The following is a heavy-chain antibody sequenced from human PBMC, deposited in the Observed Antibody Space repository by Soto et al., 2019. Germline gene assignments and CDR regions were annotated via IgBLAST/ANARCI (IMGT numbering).Heavy chain of an antibody. CDR3: ERGPSGRYYGSGSYYNEHAFDI. CDR2: MNPNSGNT. Sequence: ASVKVSCKASGYTFTSYDINWVRQATGQGLEWMGWMNPNSGNTGYAQKFQGRVTMTRNTSISTAYMELSSLRSEDTAVYYCERGPSGRYYGSGSYYNEHAFDIWGQGTMVTVSS. CDR1: GYTFTSYD. J-gene: IGHJ3*02. D-gene: IGHD3-10*01. V-gene: IGHV1-8*02.